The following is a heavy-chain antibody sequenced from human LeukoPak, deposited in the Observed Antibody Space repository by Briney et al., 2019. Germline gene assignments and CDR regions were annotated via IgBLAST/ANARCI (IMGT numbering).Heavy chain of an antibody. CDR2: IYYSGST. J-gene: IGHJ6*02. Sequence: SETLSLTCTVSGGSISSYYWSWFRQPPGKGLEWIGYIYYSGSTNYNPSLKSRVTISVDTSKNQFSLKLSSVTAADTAVYYCASQGYSSSWPYYYYGMDVWGQGTTVTVSS. D-gene: IGHD6-13*01. CDR3: ASQGYSSSWPYYYYGMDV. CDR1: GGSISSYY. V-gene: IGHV4-59*08.